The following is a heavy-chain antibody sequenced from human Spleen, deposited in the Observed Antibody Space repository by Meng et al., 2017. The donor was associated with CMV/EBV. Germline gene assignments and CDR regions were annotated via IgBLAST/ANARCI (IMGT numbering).Heavy chain of an antibody. V-gene: IGHV3-9*01. J-gene: IGHJ6*02. CDR2: ISRNSDNI. CDR1: GFTFSNYN. Sequence: SLKISCAASGFTFSNYNMNWVRQAPGKGLEWVSGISRNSDNIDYADSVRGRFTISRDNAKNSLYLQMNSLRAGDTALYYCAKDMESDIVVVTSAHYGMDVWGQGTTVTVSS. D-gene: IGHD2-2*01. CDR3: AKDMESDIVVVTSAHYGMDV.